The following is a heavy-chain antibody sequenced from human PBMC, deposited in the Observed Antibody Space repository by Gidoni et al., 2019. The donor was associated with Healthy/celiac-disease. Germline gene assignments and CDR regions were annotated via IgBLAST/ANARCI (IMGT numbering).Heavy chain of an antibody. V-gene: IGHV2-5*01. D-gene: IGHD6-13*01. CDR1: GFSLSTSGLG. CDR3: AHSDGIAAAFIDY. J-gene: IGHJ4*02. CDR2: IYWNAHE. Sequence: QITLKEFGTTRVKPTRTLPLTCAVSGFSLSTSGLGVGWIRQPPGKALGWLAFIYWNAHERYSPSLKNRLTITKDTSNNQVVLTMTIMDPVDTATYYRAHSDGIAAAFIDYWGQGTLVTVSS.